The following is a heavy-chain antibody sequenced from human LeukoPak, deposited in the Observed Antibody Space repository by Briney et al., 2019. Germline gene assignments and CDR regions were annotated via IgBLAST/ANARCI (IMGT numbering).Heavy chain of an antibody. D-gene: IGHD5-12*01. V-gene: IGHV4-30-2*01. CDR1: GGSISSGGYS. CDR3: ARSLGYSGYENYFDY. J-gene: IGHJ4*02. Sequence: SETLSLTYAVSGGSISSGGYSWSWIRQPPGKGLEWIGYIYHSGSTYYNPSLKSRVTISVDRSKNQFSLKLSSVTAADTAVYYCARSLGYSGYENYFDYWGQGTLVTVSS. CDR2: IYHSGST.